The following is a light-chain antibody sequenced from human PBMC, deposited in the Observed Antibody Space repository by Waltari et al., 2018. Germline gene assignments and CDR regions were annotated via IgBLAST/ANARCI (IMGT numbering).Light chain of an antibody. Sequence: DIQMTQSPSSLSASVGDRVTITCRASQSISSYVNWYQQSPGKAPKLLIHAASSVQSGVPSRFSGSGSGTDVTLTISSLQPEDFATYYCQQSFSTPYTFGQGTKLEIK. CDR1: QSISSY. J-gene: IGKJ2*01. V-gene: IGKV1-39*01. CDR3: QQSFSTPYT. CDR2: AAS.